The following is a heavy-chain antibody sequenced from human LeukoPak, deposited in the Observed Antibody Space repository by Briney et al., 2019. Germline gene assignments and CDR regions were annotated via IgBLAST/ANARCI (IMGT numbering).Heavy chain of an antibody. Sequence: PGGSLRLSCAASGLTFSSDGMHWVRQASGKGLEWVAVIWYDGSNKYYADSVKGRFTISRDNSKNTLYLQMNSLRAEDTAVYYCARGLYDRSGYYVTPDYWGQGTLVTVSS. CDR3: ARGLYDRSGYYVTPDY. J-gene: IGHJ4*02. D-gene: IGHD3-22*01. CDR2: IWYDGSNK. V-gene: IGHV3-33*01. CDR1: GLTFSSDG.